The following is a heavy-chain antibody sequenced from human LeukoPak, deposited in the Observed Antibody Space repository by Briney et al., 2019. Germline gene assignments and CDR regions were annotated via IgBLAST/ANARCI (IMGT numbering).Heavy chain of an antibody. CDR2: ISWDGGST. CDR3: AKDFDSSSTGY. V-gene: IGHV3-43*01. J-gene: IGHJ4*02. CDR1: GFTFDDYT. D-gene: IGHD3-22*01. Sequence: PGGSLRLSCAASGFTFDDYTMHWVRQAPGKGLEWVSLISWDGGSTYYADSVKSRFTISRDNSKNSLYLQMNSLRTEDTALYYCAKDFDSSSTGYWGQGTLVTVSS.